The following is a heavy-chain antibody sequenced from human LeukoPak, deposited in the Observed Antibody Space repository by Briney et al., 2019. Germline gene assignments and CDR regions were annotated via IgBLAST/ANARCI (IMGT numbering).Heavy chain of an antibody. J-gene: IGHJ6*02. D-gene: IGHD6-13*01. CDR1: GYTFTSYG. CDR3: ARADSGNYYYYYGMDV. Sequence: ASVKVSCKASGYTFTSYGISWVRQAPGQGLEWMGWISPYNGNTNYAQKLQGRVTMTTDTSTSTAYMELRSLRSDDTAVYYCARADSGNYYYYYGMDVWGQGTTVTVSS. V-gene: IGHV1-18*01. CDR2: ISPYNGNT.